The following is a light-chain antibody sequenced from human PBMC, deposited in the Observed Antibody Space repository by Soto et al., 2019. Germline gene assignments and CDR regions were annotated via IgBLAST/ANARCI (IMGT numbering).Light chain of an antibody. CDR2: GAS. CDR3: QQYNNWPGT. J-gene: IGKJ1*01. CDR1: QSVSNNY. Sequence: IVLTPSTSTPSLAPGERAPPPCRASQSVSNNYLAWYQQKPGQAPRLLIYGASNRATGIPDRFSGSGSGTDFTLTISRLEPEDFGVYYCQQYNNWPGTFGQGTMVDIK. V-gene: IGKV3-20*01.